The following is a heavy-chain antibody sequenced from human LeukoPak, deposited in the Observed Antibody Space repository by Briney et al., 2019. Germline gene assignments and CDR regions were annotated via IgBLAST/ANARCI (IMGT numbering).Heavy chain of an antibody. J-gene: IGHJ4*02. CDR2: IYYSGST. Sequence: SETLSLTCTASGGSISSYYWSWIRQPPGKGLEWIGYIYYSGSTNYNPSLKSRVTISVDTSKNQFSLKLSSVTAADTAVYYCARVVAAAGEIHFDYWGQGTLVTVSS. D-gene: IGHD6-13*01. V-gene: IGHV4-59*01. CDR3: ARVVAAAGEIHFDY. CDR1: GGSISSYY.